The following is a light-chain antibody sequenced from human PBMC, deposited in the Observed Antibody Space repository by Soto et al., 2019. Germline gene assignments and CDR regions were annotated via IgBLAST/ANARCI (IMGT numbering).Light chain of an antibody. J-gene: IGKJ5*01. Sequence: DVQLTQSPSFLSASVGVRVTITCRASQGIRTYFAWYQQKSGKAPKLLINSVSALQSGVPSRFSGSGSGTEFTLTISSLQPEDFATYYCQQAETYPVTFGHGTRLEI. CDR2: SVS. CDR1: QGIRTY. CDR3: QQAETYPVT. V-gene: IGKV1-9*01.